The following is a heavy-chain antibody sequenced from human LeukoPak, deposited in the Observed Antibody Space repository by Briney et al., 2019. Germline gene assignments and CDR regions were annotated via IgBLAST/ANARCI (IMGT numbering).Heavy chain of an antibody. J-gene: IGHJ3*02. CDR2: ISWNSGSI. V-gene: IGHV3-9*01. CDR3: TNDLTPYCSGRSCSIGGDAFDI. Sequence: PGGSLRLSCAASGFTFDDYAMHWVRQAPGKGLEWVSGISWNSGSIGYADSVKGRFTISRDNAKNSLYLQMNSLRAEDTALYYCTNDLTPYCSGRSCSIGGDAFDIWGQGTMVTVSS. D-gene: IGHD2-15*01. CDR1: GFTFDDYA.